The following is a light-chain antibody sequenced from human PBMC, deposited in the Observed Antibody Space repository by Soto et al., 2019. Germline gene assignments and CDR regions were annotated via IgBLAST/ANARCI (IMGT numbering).Light chain of an antibody. CDR3: SSYTSRNTP. V-gene: IGLV2-14*01. CDR1: SSDVGGYNY. CDR2: DVS. Sequence: QSALTQPASVSGSPGQSITISCTGTSSDVGGYNYVSWYQQHPGKAPKLMIYDVSNRPSGVSNRFSGSKSGNTASLTISGLQAEDEADYYCSSYTSRNTPFGTGTKLTVL. J-gene: IGLJ1*01.